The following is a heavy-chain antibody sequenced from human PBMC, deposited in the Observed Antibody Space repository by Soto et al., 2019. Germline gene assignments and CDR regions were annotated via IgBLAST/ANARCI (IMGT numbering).Heavy chain of an antibody. Sequence: VGSLRLSCAVSGFTFRSYSMTWVRQAPGKGLEWVASISTSSSFIYYGDSVKGRFTISRDNDKNSVFLQMDSLRSEDTAVYYCARTGGQLVRDYYYGMDVWGQGTTVTVSS. D-gene: IGHD6-6*01. CDR2: ISTSSSFI. CDR1: GFTFRSYS. J-gene: IGHJ6*02. CDR3: ARTGGQLVRDYYYGMDV. V-gene: IGHV3-21*04.